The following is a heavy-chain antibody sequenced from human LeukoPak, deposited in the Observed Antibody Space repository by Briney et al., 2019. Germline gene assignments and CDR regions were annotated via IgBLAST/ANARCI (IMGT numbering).Heavy chain of an antibody. V-gene: IGHV4-39*01. D-gene: IGHD3-10*01. CDR3: ARLPITMVRGLFFDY. CDR2: IYYSGST. CDR1: GGSISSSSYY. J-gene: IGHJ4*02. Sequence: SETLSLTCTVSGGSISSSSYYWGWIRQPPGKGLEWIGSIYYSGSTYYNPSLKGRVTISVDTSKNQFSLKLSSVTAADTAVYYCARLPITMVRGLFFDYWGQGTLVTVSS.